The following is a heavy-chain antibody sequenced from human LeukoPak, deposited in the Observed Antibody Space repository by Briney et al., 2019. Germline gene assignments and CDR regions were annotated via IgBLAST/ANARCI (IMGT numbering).Heavy chain of an antibody. V-gene: IGHV3-23*01. CDR1: GFTFSSYA. Sequence: GGSLRLSCAASGFTFSSYAMSWVRQAPGKGLEWVSAISGSGGSTYYADSVKGRFTISRDNAKNSLYLQMNSLRAEDTALYYCAKDKGSGWSYDAFDIWGQGTMVTVSS. CDR2: ISGSGGST. D-gene: IGHD6-19*01. J-gene: IGHJ3*02. CDR3: AKDKGSGWSYDAFDI.